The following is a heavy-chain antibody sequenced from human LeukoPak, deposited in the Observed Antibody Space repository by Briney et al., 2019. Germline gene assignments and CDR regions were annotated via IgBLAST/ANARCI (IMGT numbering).Heavy chain of an antibody. J-gene: IGHJ4*02. CDR2: IYHSGST. V-gene: IGHV4-38-2*02. D-gene: IGHD6-13*01. CDR1: GYSISRGYY. Sequence: PSETLSLTCNVSGYSISRGYYWSWIRQPPGKGLEWIGYIYHSGSTYYNPSLKSRVTISVDRSKNQFSLKLSSVTAADTAVYYCARFAGAAIAAADPSQTGDYWGQGTLVTVSS. CDR3: ARFAGAAIAAADPSQTGDY.